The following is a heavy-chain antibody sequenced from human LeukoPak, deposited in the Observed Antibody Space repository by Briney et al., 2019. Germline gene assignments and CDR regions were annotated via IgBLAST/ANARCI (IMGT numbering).Heavy chain of an antibody. J-gene: IGHJ4*02. V-gene: IGHV3-15*01. CDR2: IKSKTDGGTT. Sequence: GGSLRLSCAASGFTFSNAWMSWVRQAPGEGLEWVGRIKSKTDGGTTDYAAPVKGRFTISRDDSKNTLYLQMNSLRAEDTAVYYCASLVIAVLLLLHWGQGTLVTVSS. CDR1: GFTFSNAW. D-gene: IGHD6-19*01. CDR3: ASLVIAVLLLLH.